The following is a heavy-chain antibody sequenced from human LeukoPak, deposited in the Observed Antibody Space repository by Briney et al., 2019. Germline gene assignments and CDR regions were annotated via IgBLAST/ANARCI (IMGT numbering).Heavy chain of an antibody. Sequence: GGSLRLSCAASGFTFSSYNMNWLRQAPGKGLKWVARIKAKIHGETIDYAAPVRGRFIISRDDSRNTVYLQMNSLKFEDTAMYYCTRRSTIWGRGTRVTVSS. CDR2: IKAKIHGETI. V-gene: IGHV3-15*01. CDR3: TRRSTI. CDR1: GFTFSSYN. J-gene: IGHJ4*02. D-gene: IGHD5-24*01.